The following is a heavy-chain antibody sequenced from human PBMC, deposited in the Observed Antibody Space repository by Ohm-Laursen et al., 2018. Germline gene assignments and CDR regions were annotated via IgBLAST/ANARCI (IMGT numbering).Heavy chain of an antibody. CDR3: ARSSMVRGVIRVPYYYGMDV. CDR1: GFTVSSNY. D-gene: IGHD3-10*01. J-gene: IGHJ6*02. V-gene: IGHV3-66*01. CDR2: IYSGGST. Sequence: SLRLSCTASGFTVSSNYMGWVRQAPGKGLEWVSVIYSGGSTYYADSVKGRFTISRDNSKNTLYLQMNSLRAEDTAVYYCARSSMVRGVIRVPYYYGMDVWGQGTTVTVSS.